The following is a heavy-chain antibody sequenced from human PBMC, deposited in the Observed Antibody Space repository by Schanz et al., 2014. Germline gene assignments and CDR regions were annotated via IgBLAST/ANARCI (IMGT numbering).Heavy chain of an antibody. J-gene: IGHJ6*03. D-gene: IGHD3-3*01. Sequence: QVQLVQSGAEVKKPGASVKVSCQASGYTFAGHAVHWVRQAPGQGPEWVGWIHTGSGNTKYSQKFEGRVTITRDTSASIGNMEMSSLRSEDTAVFFCASGEARVTSSGVVIVPMNVWGKGTTVIVSS. CDR2: IHTGSGNT. V-gene: IGHV1-3*04. CDR1: GYTFAGHA. CDR3: ASGEARVTSSGVVIVPMNV.